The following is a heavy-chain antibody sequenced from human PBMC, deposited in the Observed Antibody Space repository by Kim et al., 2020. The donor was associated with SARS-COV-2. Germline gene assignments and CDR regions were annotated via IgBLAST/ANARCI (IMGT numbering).Heavy chain of an antibody. J-gene: IGHJ4*02. CDR2: IIPILGIA. D-gene: IGHD5-12*01. Sequence: SVKVSCKASGGTFSSYAISWVRQAPGQGLEWMGRIIPILGIANYAQKFQGRVTITADKSTSTAYMELSSLRSEDTAVYYCARAGGRDGYNTFDYWGQGTLVTVSS. CDR1: GGTFSSYA. CDR3: ARAGGRDGYNTFDY. V-gene: IGHV1-69*04.